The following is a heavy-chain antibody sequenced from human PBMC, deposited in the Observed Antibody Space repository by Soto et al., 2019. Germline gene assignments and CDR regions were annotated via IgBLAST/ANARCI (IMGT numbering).Heavy chain of an antibody. CDR2: THPGNSES. V-gene: IGHV5-51*01. Sequence: GESLKISCQGSGYTFSNQWIAWVRQMPGKGLEWMGLTHPGNSESRYSPSIQGQVTMSVNKSINTAFLQWSSLKASDTAMYYCAREPRGESNYFDYWGQGTLVTVSS. CDR3: AREPRGESNYFDY. J-gene: IGHJ4*02. CDR1: GYTFSNQW. D-gene: IGHD2-21*01.